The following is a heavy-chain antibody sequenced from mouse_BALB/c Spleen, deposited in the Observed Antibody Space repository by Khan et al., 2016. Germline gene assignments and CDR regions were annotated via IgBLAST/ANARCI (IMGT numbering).Heavy chain of an antibody. CDR1: VFTFSIYA. D-gene: IGHD1-1*01. V-gene: IGHV5-6-5*01. CDR2: ISSGGNT. Sequence: EVELVESGGGLVKPGGSLKLSCAASVFTFSIYAMSWVRQTPEKRLEWVASISSGGNTFYPDSLKGRFTISRDNARNILYLQMSSLRSEDAAMYYCRRGVSTVVDYFDYWGQGTTLTVSS. J-gene: IGHJ2*01. CDR3: RRGVSTVVDYFDY.